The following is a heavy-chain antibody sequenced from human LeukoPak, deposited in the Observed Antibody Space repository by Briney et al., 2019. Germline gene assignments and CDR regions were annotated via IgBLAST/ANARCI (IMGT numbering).Heavy chain of an antibody. CDR2: INPNSGDT. CDR3: ARYNWNDGHYFDY. Sequence: ASVKVSCKASGYTFTGYYLHWLRQAAGHGLEWMGWINPNSGDTNYAQKFQGRVTMTRDTSISTAYMDLRRLKSDNTAVYYCARYNWNDGHYFDYWGQGTLVTVSS. J-gene: IGHJ4*02. V-gene: IGHV1-2*02. D-gene: IGHD1-20*01. CDR1: GYTFTGYY.